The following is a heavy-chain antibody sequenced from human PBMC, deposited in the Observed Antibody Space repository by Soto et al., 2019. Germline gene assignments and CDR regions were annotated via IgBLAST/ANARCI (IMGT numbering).Heavy chain of an antibody. D-gene: IGHD5-18*01. V-gene: IGHV5-51*01. CDR2: IYPGDSDT. Sequence: PGESLKISCKGSGYSFTSYWIGWVRQMPGKGLEWMGIIYPGDSDTRYSPSFQGQVTISADKYISTAYLQWSSLKASDTALYYCARHDTALVHRFAYWGQGTPVTVSS. CDR1: GYSFTSYW. CDR3: ARHDTALVHRFAY. J-gene: IGHJ4*02.